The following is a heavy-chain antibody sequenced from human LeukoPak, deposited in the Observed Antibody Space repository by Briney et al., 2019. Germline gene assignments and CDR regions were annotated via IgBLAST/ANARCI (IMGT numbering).Heavy chain of an antibody. CDR2: IYYSGST. D-gene: IGHD6-19*01. V-gene: IGHV4-59*01. Sequence: SETLSLTCTVSGGSFSSYYWSWIRQPPGKGLEWIGYIYYSGSTNYNPSLKSRVTISVDTSKNQFSLKLSSVTAADTAVYYCARARGVSSSGWYLTGFFFDYWGQGTLVAVSS. CDR1: GGSFSSYY. CDR3: ARARGVSSSGWYLTGFFFDY. J-gene: IGHJ4*02.